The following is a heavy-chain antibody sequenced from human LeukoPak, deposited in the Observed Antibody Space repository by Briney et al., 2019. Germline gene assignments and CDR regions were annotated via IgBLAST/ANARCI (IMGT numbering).Heavy chain of an antibody. CDR1: GFTFSTYT. V-gene: IGHV3-20*04. D-gene: IGHD6-19*01. CDR3: ARVVGYSSGWYYFDY. J-gene: IGHJ4*02. CDR2: INWNGGST. Sequence: GGSLRLSCAASGFTFSTYTMNWVRQAPGKGLEWVSGINWNGGSTGYADSVKGRFTISRDNAKNSLYLQMNSLRAEDTALYYCARVVGYSSGWYYFDYWGQGTLVTVSS.